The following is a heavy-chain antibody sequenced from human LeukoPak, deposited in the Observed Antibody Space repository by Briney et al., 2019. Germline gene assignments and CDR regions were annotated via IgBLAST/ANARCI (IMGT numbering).Heavy chain of an antibody. V-gene: IGHV3-66*02. D-gene: IGHD5-24*01. CDR1: GFTVSSNY. CDR3: TREKERHFDS. J-gene: IGHJ4*02. CDR2: LYSGGST. Sequence: PGGSLRISCAASGFTVSSNYMTWVRQAPGKGLEWVSVLYSGGSTYYADSVKGRFTISRDNSKNTLYLQMNSLRAEDTAVYYCTREKERHFDSWGQGTLVTVSS.